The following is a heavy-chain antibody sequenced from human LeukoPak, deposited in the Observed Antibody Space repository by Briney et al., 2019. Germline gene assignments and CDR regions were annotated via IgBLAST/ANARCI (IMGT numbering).Heavy chain of an antibody. CDR1: GFTFSSYA. J-gene: IGHJ4*02. CDR3: ARDQGYCFDY. Sequence: PGGSLRLSCAASGFTFSSYAMHWVRQAPGKGLEWVAVISYDGSNKYYADSVKGRFTISRDNSKNTLYLQMNSLRAEDTAVYYCARDQGYCFDYWGQGTLVTVSS. V-gene: IGHV3-30-3*01. CDR2: ISYDGSNK.